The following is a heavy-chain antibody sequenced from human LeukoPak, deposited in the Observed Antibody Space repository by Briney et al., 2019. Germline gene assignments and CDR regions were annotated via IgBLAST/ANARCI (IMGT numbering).Heavy chain of an antibody. Sequence: SETLSLTCTVSGCSFSSYYLSWVRQPPGKGLEWIGYIYYSGSTNYNPSLKSRVTISVDTSKNQFSLKLSTVSVSDTALEFYGRRAAAGTVGFDCWGQGRLVTVSS. CDR3: GRRAAAGTVGFDC. J-gene: IGHJ4*02. D-gene: IGHD6-13*01. CDR1: GCSFSSYY. V-gene: IGHV4-59*01. CDR2: IYYSGST.